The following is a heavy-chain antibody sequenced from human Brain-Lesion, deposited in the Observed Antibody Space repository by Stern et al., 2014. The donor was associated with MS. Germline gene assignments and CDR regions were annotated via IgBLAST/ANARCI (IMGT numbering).Heavy chain of an antibody. D-gene: IGHD5-18*01. Sequence: VQLVESGPGLVKPSQTLSLTCTVSGDSITSGGYYWSWIRQHPGRGLEWIGYIYSSGATFYNPSLKSRVTISLDTSQNQFSLRLSSVTAADTAIYYCARDWSGTSIHLAPAYGGHIRFDPWGQGILVTVSS. V-gene: IGHV4-31*03. CDR1: GDSITSGGYY. CDR2: IYSSGAT. J-gene: IGHJ5*02. CDR3: ARDWSGTSIHLAPAYGGHIRFDP.